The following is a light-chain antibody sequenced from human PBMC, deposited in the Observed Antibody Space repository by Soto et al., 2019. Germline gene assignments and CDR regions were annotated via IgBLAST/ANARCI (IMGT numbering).Light chain of an antibody. V-gene: IGKV1-5*03. CDR1: QTISSR. Sequence: DIQMTQSPSTLSASVGDKVTITCRASQTISSRLAWYQQKPGKAPKLLIYKASSLESGVPSRFSGSGSGTEFTLTISCLQADDFAIYYCEQYNSYPWTFGQGTKVEIK. CDR2: KAS. CDR3: EQYNSYPWT. J-gene: IGKJ1*01.